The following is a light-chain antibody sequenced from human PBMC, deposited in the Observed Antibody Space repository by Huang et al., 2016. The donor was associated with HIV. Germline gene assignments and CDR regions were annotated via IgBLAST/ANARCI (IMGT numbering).Light chain of an antibody. V-gene: IGKV4-1*01. J-gene: IGKJ1*01. Sequence: DIVMTQSPDSLAVSLGERATLNCKSSQSVLHSSNNTNYLVWYQQKAGQPPKLLIYWASTRESGVPDRFSGSGSGTDFTLTISSLQAEDVAVYYCQQYYTTPWTFGQGTKVEIK. CDR2: WAS. CDR1: QSVLHSSNNTNY. CDR3: QQYYTTPWT.